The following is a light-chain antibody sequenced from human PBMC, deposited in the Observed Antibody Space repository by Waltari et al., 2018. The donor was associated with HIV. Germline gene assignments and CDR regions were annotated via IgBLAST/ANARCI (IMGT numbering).Light chain of an antibody. CDR3: SAWDRGLSAVV. CDR1: SDNVGNQG. J-gene: IGLJ2*01. CDR2: RDN. V-gene: IGLV10-54*04. Sequence: QAGLTQPPSVSKGLRQTATLTCTGNSDNVGNQGATWLQQHQGHPPKLRFYRDNKRPAGISKRFSASRSGNTAALTITGLQPEDEADYICSAWDRGLSAVVFGGGTTLIVL.